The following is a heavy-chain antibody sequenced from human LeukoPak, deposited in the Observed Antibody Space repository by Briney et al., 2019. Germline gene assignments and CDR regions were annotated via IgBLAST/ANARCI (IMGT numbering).Heavy chain of an antibody. J-gene: IGHJ4*02. CDR1: GGSISNYF. CDR3: ARVGGRQWFDY. Sequence: SETLSLTCTVSGGSISNYFWTWIRQPAGKGLEWIGRIYSSGITNYNPSLKSRVTMSVDTSKNQFSLKLSSVTAADTAVYYCARVGGRQWFDYWGQGTLVTVSS. D-gene: IGHD6-19*01. V-gene: IGHV4-4*07. CDR2: IYSSGIT.